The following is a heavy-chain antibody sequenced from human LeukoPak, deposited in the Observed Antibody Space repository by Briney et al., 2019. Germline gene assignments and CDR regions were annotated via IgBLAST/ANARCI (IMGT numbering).Heavy chain of an antibody. D-gene: IGHD3-10*01. J-gene: IGHJ4*02. V-gene: IGHV3-43D*03. Sequence: QAGGSLRLSCAASGFTFDDYAMHWVRQAPGKGLEWVSLISWDGGSTYYADSVKGQFTISRDNSKNSLYLQMNSLRAEDTALYYCAKRGGGDYFDYWGQGTLVTVSS. CDR3: AKRGGGDYFDY. CDR2: ISWDGGST. CDR1: GFTFDDYA.